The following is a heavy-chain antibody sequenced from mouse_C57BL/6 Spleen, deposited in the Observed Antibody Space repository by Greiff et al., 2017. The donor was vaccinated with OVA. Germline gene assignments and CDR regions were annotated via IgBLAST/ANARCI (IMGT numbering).Heavy chain of an antibody. CDR1: GFTFSSYG. CDR2: ISSGGSYT. J-gene: IGHJ2*01. Sequence: EVKVVESGGDLVKPGGSLKLSCAASGFTFSSYGMSWVRQTPDKRLEWVATISSGGSYTYYPDSVKGRFTISRDNAKNTLYLQMSSLKPEDTAMYYCARQVTVVATGYFDYWGQGTTLTVSS. CDR3: ARQVTVVATGYFDY. V-gene: IGHV5-6*01. D-gene: IGHD1-1*01.